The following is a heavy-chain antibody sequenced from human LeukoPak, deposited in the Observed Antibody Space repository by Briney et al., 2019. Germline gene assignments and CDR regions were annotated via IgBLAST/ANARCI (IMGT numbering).Heavy chain of an antibody. D-gene: IGHD4-23*01. CDR1: GYTFTSYY. CDR3: ARGSGNYGGNTESSFDY. V-gene: IGHV1-46*01. Sequence: ASVKVSCKASGYTFTSYYMHWVRQAPGQGLEWMGIINPSGGSTSYAQKFQGRATMTRDTSTSTVYMELSSLRSEDTAVYYCARGSGNYGGNTESSFDYWGQGTLVTVSS. CDR2: INPSGGST. J-gene: IGHJ4*02.